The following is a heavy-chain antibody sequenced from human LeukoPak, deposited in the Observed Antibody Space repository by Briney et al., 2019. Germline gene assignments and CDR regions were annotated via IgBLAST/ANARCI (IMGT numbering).Heavy chain of an antibody. J-gene: IGHJ3*02. Sequence: ASVKVSCKASGYTFTDYYMHWVRQAPGQGLEWMGWINPNSGGTNYAQKFQGRVTMTRDTSISTAYMELSRLRSDDTAVYYCARSKRYCGYDLDDAFDIWGQGTMVTVSS. V-gene: IGHV1-2*02. CDR2: INPNSGGT. D-gene: IGHD5-12*01. CDR1: GYTFTDYY. CDR3: ARSKRYCGYDLDDAFDI.